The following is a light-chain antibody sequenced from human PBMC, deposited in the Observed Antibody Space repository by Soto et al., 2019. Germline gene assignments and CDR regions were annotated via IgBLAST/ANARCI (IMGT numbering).Light chain of an antibody. Sequence: QSALTQPASVSGSPGQPIAISCTGSSSDVGGYNYVSWYQQHPGKAPKLMIYDVSNRPSGVSDRFSGTKSGNTASLTISGLQSEDEADYYCSSYTISDSYVFGTGTKVTVL. CDR1: SSDVGGYNY. CDR3: SSYTISDSYV. J-gene: IGLJ1*01. V-gene: IGLV2-14*03. CDR2: DVS.